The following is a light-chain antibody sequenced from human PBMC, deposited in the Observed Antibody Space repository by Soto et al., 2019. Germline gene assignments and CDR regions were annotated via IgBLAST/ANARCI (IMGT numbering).Light chain of an antibody. CDR2: GAS. CDR1: QSVSSSF. Sequence: EIELTQSPGTLSLPPGERSTPSYRASQSVSSSFLAWYQQKAGQAPRLLIYGASSRATGIPDRFSGSGSGTDFTLTISRLEPEDFAVYYCQQYSSSPLTFGQGTRLEIK. V-gene: IGKV3-20*01. CDR3: QQYSSSPLT. J-gene: IGKJ5*01.